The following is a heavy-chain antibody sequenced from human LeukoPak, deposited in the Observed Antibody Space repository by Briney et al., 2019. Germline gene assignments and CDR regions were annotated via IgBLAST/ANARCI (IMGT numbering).Heavy chain of an antibody. D-gene: IGHD2-21*02. Sequence: PGRSLRLSCAASGFTFSSYSMHWARQAPGKGLEWVAVISYDGSNKYYADSVKGRFTISRDNPKNTLYLQMNSLRAEDTAVYYCAKGGGGDCYYFACAFDIWGQGTMVTVPS. CDR2: ISYDGSNK. CDR1: GFTFSSYS. V-gene: IGHV3-30*18. CDR3: AKGGGGDCYYFACAFDI. J-gene: IGHJ3*02.